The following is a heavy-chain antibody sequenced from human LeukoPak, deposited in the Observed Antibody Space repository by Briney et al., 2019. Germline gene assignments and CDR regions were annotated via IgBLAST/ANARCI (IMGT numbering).Heavy chain of an antibody. D-gene: IGHD3-22*01. Sequence: SETLSLTCTVSGASFSSGDQYWNWIRERPGEGREWIGSIHPSGMLYNNPSLESRVTISIDTSKNQFSLNLNSVTAADTAVYFCSRGLDSRKLGYWGQGTLVTVSS. CDR1: GASFSSGDQY. CDR2: IHPSGML. CDR3: SRGLDSRKLGY. V-gene: IGHV4-31*03. J-gene: IGHJ4*02.